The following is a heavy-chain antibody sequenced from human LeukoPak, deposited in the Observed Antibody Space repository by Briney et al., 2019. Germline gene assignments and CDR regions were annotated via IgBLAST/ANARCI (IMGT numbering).Heavy chain of an antibody. CDR1: GFTFSSYA. Sequence: GGSLRLSCAASGFTFSSYAMHWVRQAPGKGLEWVALISYDGSNKYYADSVKGQFTISRDNSKNTLYLQMNSLRAEDTAVYYCARDSGPNYYYYYYMDVWGKGTTVTVSS. J-gene: IGHJ6*03. CDR2: ISYDGSNK. CDR3: ARDSGPNYYYYYYMDV. V-gene: IGHV3-30*04. D-gene: IGHD5-12*01.